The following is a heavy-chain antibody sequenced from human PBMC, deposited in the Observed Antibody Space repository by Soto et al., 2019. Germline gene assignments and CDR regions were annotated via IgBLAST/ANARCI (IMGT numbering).Heavy chain of an antibody. J-gene: IGHJ3*01. CDR1: GFSLTTHEVG. CDR2: ISWNDER. Sequence: QITLKESGPTLVKPTQTLTLTCTFSGFSLTTHEVGVGWIRQPPGKALEWLAFISWNDERRYSPSLKSRLTITTDTSKNQVVLTMTNVDPADTGTYFCAHRPPTYSTAWLAFDFWGQGTMVAVSS. V-gene: IGHV2-5*01. D-gene: IGHD5-18*01. CDR3: AHRPPTYSTAWLAFDF.